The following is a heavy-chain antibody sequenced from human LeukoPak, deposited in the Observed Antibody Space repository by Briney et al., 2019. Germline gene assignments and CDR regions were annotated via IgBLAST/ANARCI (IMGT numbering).Heavy chain of an antibody. V-gene: IGHV3-7*01. CDR1: GFTFSIYW. CDR3: ASNYYESSGVHR. Sequence: PGGSLRLSCAASGFTFSIYWMSWVRQAPGKGLEWVANIKKDGSERYYVDSVKGRFTISRDNAKNSLFLQMNSLRAEDTAVYYCASNYYESSGVHRWGHGNLVTVSS. CDR2: IKKDGSER. D-gene: IGHD3-22*01. J-gene: IGHJ4*01.